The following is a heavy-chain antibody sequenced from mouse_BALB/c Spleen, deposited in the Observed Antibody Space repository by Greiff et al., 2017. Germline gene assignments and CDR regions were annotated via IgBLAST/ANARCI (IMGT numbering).Heavy chain of an antibody. CDR1: GFTFSSFG. CDR3: ARRGITTAHFDY. J-gene: IGHJ2*01. V-gene: IGHV5-17*02. Sequence: EVKLMESGGGLVQPGGSRKLSCAASGFTFSSFGMHWVRQAPEKGLEWVAYISSGSSTIYYADTVKGRFTISRDNPKNTLFLQMTSLRSEDTAMYYCARRGITTAHFDYWGQGTTLTVSS. D-gene: IGHD1-2*01. CDR2: ISSGSSTI.